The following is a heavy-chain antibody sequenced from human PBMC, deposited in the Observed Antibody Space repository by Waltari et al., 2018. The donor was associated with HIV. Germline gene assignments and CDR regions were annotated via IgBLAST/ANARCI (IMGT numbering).Heavy chain of an antibody. V-gene: IGHV3-74*01. J-gene: IGHJ4*02. CDR1: GFTFSSYW. CDR2: INNDDRST. Sequence: EVQLVESGGGAVQPGGSLRLSCSASGFTFSSYWMHWVRQAPGKGMVWCSRINNDDRSTSYTDSVKGRFTISRDNAKNTVYLQMNSLRAEDTAVYYCARAGRDGKLPPDYWGQVTLVTVSS. CDR3: ARAGRDGKLPPDY. D-gene: IGHD1-26*01.